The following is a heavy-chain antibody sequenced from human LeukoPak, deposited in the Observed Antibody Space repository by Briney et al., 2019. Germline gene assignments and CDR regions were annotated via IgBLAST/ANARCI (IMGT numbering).Heavy chain of an antibody. D-gene: IGHD3-10*01. CDR3: ATSYGSGSYYYDMDV. CDR2: IYTSGST. CDR1: GGSISSYY. V-gene: IGHV4-4*09. Sequence: PSETLSLTSILPGGSISSYYWSWIRQPPGKGLEWIGYIYTSGSTDYNASRKSRVSISVDTTKIQLSLKLSSVTAADTDVYYCATSYGSGSYYYDMDVWGKGTTVTVSS. J-gene: IGHJ6*03.